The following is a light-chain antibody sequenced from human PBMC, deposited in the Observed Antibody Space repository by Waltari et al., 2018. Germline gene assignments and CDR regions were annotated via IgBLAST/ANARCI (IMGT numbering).Light chain of an antibody. CDR3: CSYAGSYTLL. V-gene: IGLV2-11*01. Sequence: QSALTQPRSVSGSPGQSVTISCSGTSSDVGGYNYVSWYQQHPGKASKLMIYDVSKWPSGVPDRFSGSKSGNTASLTISGLQADDEADYYCCSYAGSYTLLFGGGTKLTVL. CDR1: SSDVGGYNY. CDR2: DVS. J-gene: IGLJ2*01.